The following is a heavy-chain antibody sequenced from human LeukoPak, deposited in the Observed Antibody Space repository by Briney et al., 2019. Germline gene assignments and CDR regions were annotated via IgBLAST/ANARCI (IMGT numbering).Heavy chain of an antibody. CDR2: IYPGDSDT. CDR3: ASRLGLYDYGVWFDY. V-gene: IGHV5-51*01. CDR1: GYSFTSYW. D-gene: IGHD4-17*01. J-gene: IGHJ5*01. Sequence: GESLKISCKGSGYSFTSYWIGWVRQMPGRGLEWMGIIYPGDSDTRYSPSFQGQDTISADKSISTAYLQWSSLKASDTATYYCASRLGLYDYGVWFDYWGQGTLVTVSS.